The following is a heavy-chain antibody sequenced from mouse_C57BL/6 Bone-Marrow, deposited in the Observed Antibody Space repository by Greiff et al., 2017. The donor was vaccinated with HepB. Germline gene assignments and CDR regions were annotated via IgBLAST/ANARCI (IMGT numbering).Heavy chain of an antibody. D-gene: IGHD2-4*01. V-gene: IGHV5-9*01. J-gene: IGHJ2*01. CDR1: GFTFSSYT. Sequence: EVNVVESGGGLVKPGGSLKLSCAASGFTFSSYTMSWVRQTPEKRLEWVATISGGGGNTYYPDSVKGRFTISRDNAKNTLYLQMSSLRSEDTALYYCARDDYDGADYWGQGTTLTVSS. CDR3: ARDDYDGADY. CDR2: ISGGGGNT.